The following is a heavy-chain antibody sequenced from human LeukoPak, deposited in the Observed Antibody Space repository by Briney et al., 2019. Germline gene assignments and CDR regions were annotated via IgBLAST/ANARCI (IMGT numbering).Heavy chain of an antibody. CDR3: ARGDSAFDY. V-gene: IGHV3-30-3*01. D-gene: IGHD2-21*02. CDR1: GFTFSRYP. J-gene: IGHJ4*02. CDR2: ISNDGSNK. Sequence: GRSLRLSCAASGFTFSRYPMHWVRQAPGKGLEWVAVISNDGSNKYYADSVKGRFTISRDNSKNTLYMQMNSPRAEDTAAYYCARGDSAFDYWGQGTLVTVSS.